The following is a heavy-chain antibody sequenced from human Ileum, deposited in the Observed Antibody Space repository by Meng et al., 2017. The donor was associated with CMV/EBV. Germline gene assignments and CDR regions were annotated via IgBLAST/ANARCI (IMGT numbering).Heavy chain of an antibody. CDR3: ARDRGNFLLPF. CDR1: GYTFTSYA. D-gene: IGHD1-7*01. CDR2: ISGGNGKT. J-gene: IGHJ4*02. V-gene: IGHV1-3*01. Sequence: SCKASGYTFTSYAIFWVRQAPGPSLEWLGWISGGNGKTRYSEKFQDRVTITGDTSATTAYMELSSLTSEDTAVYFCARDRGNFLLPFWGQGTLVTVSS.